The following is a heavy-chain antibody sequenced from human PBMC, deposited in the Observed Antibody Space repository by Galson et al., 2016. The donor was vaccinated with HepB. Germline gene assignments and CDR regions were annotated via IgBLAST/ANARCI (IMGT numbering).Heavy chain of an antibody. Sequence: SVKVSCKASGHTFTSYCMHWVRQAPGQGLEWMGIINPSGGSTSYAQKFQGRVTMTRDTSTSTVYMELSSLRSEDTAVYYCAREGIFGVITMGNDAFDIWGQGTMVTVSS. V-gene: IGHV1-46*01. CDR2: INPSGGST. J-gene: IGHJ3*02. CDR3: AREGIFGVITMGNDAFDI. D-gene: IGHD3-3*01. CDR1: GHTFTSYC.